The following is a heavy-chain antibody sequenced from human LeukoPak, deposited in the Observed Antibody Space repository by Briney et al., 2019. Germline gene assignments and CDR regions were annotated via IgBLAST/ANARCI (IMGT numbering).Heavy chain of an antibody. D-gene: IGHD3-10*01. CDR1: GGSISSGGYY. Sequence: PSETLSLTCTVSGGSISSGGYYWSWIRQHPGTGLEWIGYIYYSGSTYYNPSLKSRVTISVDTSKNQFSLKLSSVTAADTAVYYCARAPVRGDLNWFDHWGQGTLVTVSS. V-gene: IGHV4-31*03. J-gene: IGHJ5*02. CDR3: ARAPVRGDLNWFDH. CDR2: IYYSGST.